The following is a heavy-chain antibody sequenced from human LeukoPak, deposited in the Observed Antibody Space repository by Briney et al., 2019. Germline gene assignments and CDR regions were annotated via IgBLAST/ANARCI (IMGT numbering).Heavy chain of an antibody. Sequence: ASVKVSCKASGYTFTSYDINWVRQATGQGLEWMGWMNPNSGNTGYAQKFQGRVTMTRNTSISTAYMELSSLRSEDTAVYYCARPSMMRKKRGTQRMPYYYYYYMDVWGKGTTVTVSS. V-gene: IGHV1-8*01. CDR3: ARPSMMRKKRGTQRMPYYYYYYMDV. J-gene: IGHJ6*03. D-gene: IGHD3-22*01. CDR1: GYTFTSYD. CDR2: MNPNSGNT.